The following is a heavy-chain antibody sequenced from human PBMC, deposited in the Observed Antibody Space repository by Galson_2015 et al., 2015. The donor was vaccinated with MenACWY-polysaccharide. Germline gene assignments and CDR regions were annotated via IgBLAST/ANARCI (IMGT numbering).Heavy chain of an antibody. Sequence: LRLSCAASGFTFSNAWMSWVRQAPGKGLEWVGRIKSKTDGGTTDYAAPVKGRFTISRDDSKNTLYLQMNSLKTEDTAVYYCTTDAPTSEYFQHWGQGTLVTVSS. J-gene: IGHJ1*01. V-gene: IGHV3-15*01. CDR2: IKSKTDGGTT. CDR3: TTDAPTSEYFQH. D-gene: IGHD5-12*01. CDR1: GFTFSNAW.